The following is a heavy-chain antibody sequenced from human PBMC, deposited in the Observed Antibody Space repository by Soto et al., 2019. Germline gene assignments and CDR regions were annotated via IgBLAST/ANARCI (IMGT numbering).Heavy chain of an antibody. V-gene: IGHV1-24*01. CDR1: GYTFTGYY. CDR3: ATTGGISWPTYYYYYGMDV. Sequence: ASVKVSCKASGYTFTGYYMHWVRQAPGKGLEWMGGFDPEDGETIYAQKFQGRVTMTEDTSTDTAYMELSSLRSEDTAVYYCATTGGISWPTYYYYYGMDVWGQGTTVTVSS. CDR2: FDPEDGET. J-gene: IGHJ6*02. D-gene: IGHD6-13*01.